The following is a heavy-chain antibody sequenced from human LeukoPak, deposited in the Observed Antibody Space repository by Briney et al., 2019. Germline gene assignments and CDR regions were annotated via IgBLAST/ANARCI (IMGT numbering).Heavy chain of an antibody. CDR2: MYSSGTT. CDR3: ARATTYGDADY. CDR1: GGSISNYY. J-gene: IGHJ4*02. D-gene: IGHD4-17*01. V-gene: IGHV4-59*01. Sequence: SETLSLTCTVSGGSISNYYCSWIRQPPGKGLEWIGYMYSSGTTNYNPSLKSRVTITVDTSKNQFSLTLSSVTAADTAVYYCARATTYGDADYWGQGTLVTVSS.